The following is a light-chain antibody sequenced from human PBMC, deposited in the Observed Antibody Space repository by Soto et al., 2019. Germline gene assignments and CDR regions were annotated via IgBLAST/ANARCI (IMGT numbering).Light chain of an antibody. V-gene: IGKV1-5*03. CDR2: EAS. Sequence: DIQMTQSPSTLSASGGDRVTITCRASQGISGRLAWYQQKPGKAPKLLIFEASSLESGVPSRFSGSGSGTEFTLTISSLQPDDSATYYCQQYNSYPWTFGQGTKVEIK. CDR1: QGISGR. CDR3: QQYNSYPWT. J-gene: IGKJ1*01.